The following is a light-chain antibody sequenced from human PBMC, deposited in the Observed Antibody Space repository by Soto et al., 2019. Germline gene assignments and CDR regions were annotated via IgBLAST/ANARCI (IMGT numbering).Light chain of an antibody. V-gene: IGLV2-23*02. J-gene: IGLJ1*01. CDR3: CSYAGSSTYV. CDR2: EVS. Sequence: QSALTQPPSASGSPGQSVTISCTGTSSDVGGYDYVSWYKQHPGKAPKLMIYEVSKRPSGVSNRFSGSKSGNTASLTISGLQAXDEADYYCCSYAGSSTYVFGTGTKATV. CDR1: SSDVGGYDY.